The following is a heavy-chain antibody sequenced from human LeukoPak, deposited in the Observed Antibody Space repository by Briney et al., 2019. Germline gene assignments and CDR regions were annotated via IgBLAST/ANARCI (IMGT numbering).Heavy chain of an antibody. D-gene: IGHD6-6*01. Sequence: GGSLRLSCAASGFTISSYEMNWVRQAPGKGLEWVSYISSSGSTIYYADSVKGRFTISRDNAKNSLYLQMNSLRAEDTAVYYCARVEYSSSRNFDYWGQGTLVTVSS. V-gene: IGHV3-48*03. CDR1: GFTISSYE. J-gene: IGHJ4*02. CDR3: ARVEYSSSRNFDY. CDR2: ISSSGSTI.